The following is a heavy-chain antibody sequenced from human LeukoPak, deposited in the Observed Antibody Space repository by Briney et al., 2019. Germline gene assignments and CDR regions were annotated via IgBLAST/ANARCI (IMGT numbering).Heavy chain of an antibody. CDR3: ARHGGETLYEVWFDP. CDR1: GGSISSGDYY. CDR2: IYYSGST. V-gene: IGHV4-30-4*01. D-gene: IGHD5/OR15-5a*01. Sequence: PSQTLSLTCTVSGGSISSGDYYWSWIRQPPGKGLEWIGYIYYSGSTYYNPSLKSRVTISVDTSKNQFSLRLSSVTAADTAVYYCARHGGETLYEVWFDPWGQGTLVTVSS. J-gene: IGHJ5*02.